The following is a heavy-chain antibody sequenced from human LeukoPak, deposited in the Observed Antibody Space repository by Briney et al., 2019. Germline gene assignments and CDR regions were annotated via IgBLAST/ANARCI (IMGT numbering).Heavy chain of an antibody. CDR1: GFTFSNYA. CDR3: AKCTTVNTQYPIDY. D-gene: IGHD4-17*01. J-gene: IGHJ4*02. V-gene: IGHV3-23*01. CDR2: ISSSGGST. Sequence: GGSLRLSCAASGFTFSNYAMSWVRQAPGKGLEWVSSISSSGGSTYYADSVKGRFTISRDNSKNTLYLQMNSLRADDTAVYHCAKCTTVNTQYPIDYWGQGTLVTVSS.